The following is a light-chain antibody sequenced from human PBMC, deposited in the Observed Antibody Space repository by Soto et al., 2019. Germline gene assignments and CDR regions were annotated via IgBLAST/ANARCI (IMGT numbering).Light chain of an antibody. CDR3: QQRSNWFIT. V-gene: IGKV3D-20*02. CDR2: AAS. CDR1: QTMTRAY. J-gene: IGKJ5*01. Sequence: IVLIQSPGTLSLSPGERATLSCRSSQTMTRAYVAWYQQKPGQAPRLLIYAASYRATGISDKFSGSGSGTDFTLTISSLEPEDVAVYYCQQRSNWFITLGQGTRLEIK.